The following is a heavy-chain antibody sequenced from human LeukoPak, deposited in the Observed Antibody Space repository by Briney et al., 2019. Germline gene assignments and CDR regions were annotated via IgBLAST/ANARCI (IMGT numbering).Heavy chain of an antibody. CDR1: GGSISSGTYY. Sequence: SETLSLTCTVSGGSISSGTYYWGWIRQPPGKGLEWIGSIYYSGITYYNPSLKSRVTISVDTSKNQFSLKLSSVTAADTAVYYCARQSRVIRGVADYWGQGTLVTASS. J-gene: IGHJ4*02. CDR2: IYYSGIT. V-gene: IGHV4-39*07. CDR3: ARQSRVIRGVADY. D-gene: IGHD3-10*01.